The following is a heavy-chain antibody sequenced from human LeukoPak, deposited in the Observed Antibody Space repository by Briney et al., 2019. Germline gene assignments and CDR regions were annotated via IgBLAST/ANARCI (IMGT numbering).Heavy chain of an antibody. CDR1: GFTFSSYS. CDR3: ARGQWLAPIDY. D-gene: IGHD6-19*01. Sequence: GGSLRLSCAASGFTFSSYSMNWVRQAPGKGLEWVSSISSSSSYIYYADSVKGRFTISRDNAKNSLYLQMNSLRAEDTAVYYCARGQWLAPIDYWGQGTLVTVSS. CDR2: ISSSSSYI. V-gene: IGHV3-21*01. J-gene: IGHJ4*02.